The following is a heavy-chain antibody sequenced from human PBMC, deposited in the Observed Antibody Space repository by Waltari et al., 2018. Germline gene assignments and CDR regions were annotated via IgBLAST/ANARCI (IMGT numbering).Heavy chain of an antibody. D-gene: IGHD6-13*01. CDR1: GGSFSGYY. Sequence: QVQLQQWGAGLLKPSETLSLTCAVYGGSFSGYYWSWIRQPPGKGLEWIGEINHSGSTNYNPSLKSRVTISVDTSKNQFSLKLSSVTAADTAVYYCARTAAAAGPLSDYWGQGTLVTVSS. CDR2: INHSGST. J-gene: IGHJ4*02. V-gene: IGHV4-34*01. CDR3: ARTAAAAGPLSDY.